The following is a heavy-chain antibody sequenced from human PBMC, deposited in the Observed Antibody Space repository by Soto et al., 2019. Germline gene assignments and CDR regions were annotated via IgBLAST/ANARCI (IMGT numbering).Heavy chain of an antibody. Sequence: GGSLSLSCAASGFTFSSYWMHWVRQAPGKGLVWVAVISYDGSNKFYADSVKGRFTISRDNSKNTLYLQMNSLRAEDTAVYYCAKAPVGPYSSSSQYYFDYWGQGTLVTVSS. D-gene: IGHD6-6*01. CDR3: AKAPVGPYSSSSQYYFDY. J-gene: IGHJ4*02. CDR2: ISYDGSNK. CDR1: GFTFSSYW. V-gene: IGHV3-30*18.